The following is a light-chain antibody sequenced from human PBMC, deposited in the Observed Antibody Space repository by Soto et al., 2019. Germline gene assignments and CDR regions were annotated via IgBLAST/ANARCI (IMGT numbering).Light chain of an antibody. CDR1: QSISSW. J-gene: IGKJ1*01. CDR2: KAS. CDR3: QQYNSYSPET. V-gene: IGKV1-5*03. Sequence: DIQMTQSPSTLSASVGDRVTITCRASQSISSWLAWYQQKPGKAPKLLIYKASSLESGVPSRFSGSGSGTEFTLTISSLQPDDFATYYCQQYNSYSPETFGQGTKVXIK.